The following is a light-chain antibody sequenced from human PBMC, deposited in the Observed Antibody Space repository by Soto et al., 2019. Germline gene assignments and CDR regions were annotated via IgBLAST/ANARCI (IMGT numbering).Light chain of an antibody. CDR3: STYTSSNTPNYV. Sequence: QYALTQPASVSGSPGQSITISCTGTSTDVGDYKYVSWYQKHPGKAPKLIIFDVSSRPAGISNRFSGSKSGKTASLTISGLQPEDGSDFYCSTYTSSNTPNYVFGTGTKLTVL. CDR1: STDVGDYKY. J-gene: IGLJ1*01. CDR2: DVS. V-gene: IGLV2-14*01.